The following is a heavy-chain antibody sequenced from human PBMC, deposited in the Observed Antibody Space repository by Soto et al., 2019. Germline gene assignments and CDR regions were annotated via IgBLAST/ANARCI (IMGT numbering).Heavy chain of an antibody. CDR2: INQDGSEK. Sequence: GGSLRLSCAASGFTFVSYWMSWVRQAPGKGLEWVASINQDGSEKYYVDSVRGRFTISRDNAKNSLYLQMNSLRAEDTAVYYCARAPLLGYCTNGICYKYYINYWGQGALVTVSS. CDR3: ARAPLLGYCTNGICYKYYINY. CDR1: GFTFVSYW. J-gene: IGHJ4*02. D-gene: IGHD2-8*01. V-gene: IGHV3-7*01.